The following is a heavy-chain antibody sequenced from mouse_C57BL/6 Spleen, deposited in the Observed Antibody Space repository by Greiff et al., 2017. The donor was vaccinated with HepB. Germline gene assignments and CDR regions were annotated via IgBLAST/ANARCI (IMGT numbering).Heavy chain of an antibody. V-gene: IGHV1-22*01. CDR1: GYTFTDYN. CDR2: INPNNGGT. CDR3: ARDYYGSSFDY. J-gene: IGHJ2*01. Sequence: EVQLQQSGPELVKPGASVKMSCKASGYTFTDYNMHWVKQSHGKSLEWIGYINPNNGGTSYNQKFKGKATLTVNKASSTAYMELRSLTSEDSAVYYCARDYYGSSFDYWGQGTTLTVSS. D-gene: IGHD1-1*01.